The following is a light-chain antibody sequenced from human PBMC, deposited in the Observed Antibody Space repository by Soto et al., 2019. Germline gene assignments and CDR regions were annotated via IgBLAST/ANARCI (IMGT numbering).Light chain of an antibody. V-gene: IGKV3-20*01. CDR3: QQYGISPLT. CDR1: QSVCIK. CDR2: GVS. Sequence: EIQMTQSPATLSVSVGAPVPISCRASQSVCIKLAWHQQKPGQAPRLLIYGVSGMNSGIPARFSGSGSGTDFTLTISRLEPEDSAVYYCQQYGISPLTFGEGTKVDIK. J-gene: IGKJ4*01.